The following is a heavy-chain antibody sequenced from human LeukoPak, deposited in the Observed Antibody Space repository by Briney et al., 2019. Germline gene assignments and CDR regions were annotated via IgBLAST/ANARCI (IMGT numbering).Heavy chain of an antibody. CDR3: ARTVGAHRFDY. CDR1: GGSISSSDYY. CDR2: IYYNGNT. J-gene: IGHJ4*02. Sequence: SETLSLTCTVSGGSISSSDYYWGWIRQPPGERLEWIGTIYYNGNTYYNPSLQSRVIISVDTSKNQFSLKLTSVTAPDTAVYYCARTVGAHRFDYWGQGILVTVSS. D-gene: IGHD1-26*01. V-gene: IGHV4-39*01.